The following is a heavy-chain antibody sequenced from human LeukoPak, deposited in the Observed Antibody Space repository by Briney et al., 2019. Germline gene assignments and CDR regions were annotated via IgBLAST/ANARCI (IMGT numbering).Heavy chain of an antibody. J-gene: IGHJ6*04. Sequence: GSLRLSCAASGFTFSSYGMHWVRQAPGKGLEWVAVIWYDGSNKYYADSVKGRFTISRDNSKNTLYLQMNSLRAEDTAVYYCARDPALYYYGSGSYYYYYGMDVWGKGTTVTVSS. V-gene: IGHV3-33*01. D-gene: IGHD3-10*01. CDR3: ARDPALYYYGSGSYYYYYGMDV. CDR1: GFTFSSYG. CDR2: IWYDGSNK.